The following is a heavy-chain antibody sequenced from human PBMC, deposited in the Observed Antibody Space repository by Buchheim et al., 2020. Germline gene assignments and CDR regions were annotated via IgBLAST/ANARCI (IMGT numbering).Heavy chain of an antibody. J-gene: IGHJ6*02. CDR2: IDPSDSYT. Sequence: EVQLVQSGAEVKKPGESLRISCKGSGYSFTSYWISWVRQMPGKGLEWMGRIDPSDSYTNYSPSFQGHVSISADKSISTAYLQWSSLKASDTAMYYCARRGFLERDYYYYGMDVWGQGTT. D-gene: IGHD3-3*01. V-gene: IGHV5-10-1*03. CDR1: GYSFTSYW. CDR3: ARRGFLERDYYYYGMDV.